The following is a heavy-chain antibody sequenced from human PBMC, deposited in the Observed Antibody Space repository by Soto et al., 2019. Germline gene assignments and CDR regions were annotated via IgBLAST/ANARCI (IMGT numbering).Heavy chain of an antibody. V-gene: IGHV4-31*03. CDR2: IYYSGST. Sequence: PSETLSLTCTVSGGSISSGGYYWSWIRQHPGKGLEWIGYIYYSGSTYYNPSLKSRVTISVDTSKNQFSLKLSSVTAADTAVYYCARAGMPQLAPLDWFDPWGQGTLVTVSS. J-gene: IGHJ5*02. CDR3: ARAGMPQLAPLDWFDP. CDR1: GGSISSGGYY. D-gene: IGHD5-18*01.